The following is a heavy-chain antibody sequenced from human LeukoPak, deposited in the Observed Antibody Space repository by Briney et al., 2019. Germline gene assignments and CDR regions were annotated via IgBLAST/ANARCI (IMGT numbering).Heavy chain of an antibody. J-gene: IGHJ4*02. CDR2: VYYSVST. Sequence: SETLSLTCTVSGGAISNYYWTWIRQPPGKGLEWIAYVYYSVSTNYNPSLKSRVSISVDTSKNQFSLKLSSVTAADTAVYYCAGGRVWLAFDSWGQGTLLSVSS. CDR3: AGGRVWLAFDS. V-gene: IGHV4-59*01. CDR1: GGAISNYY. D-gene: IGHD5-18*01.